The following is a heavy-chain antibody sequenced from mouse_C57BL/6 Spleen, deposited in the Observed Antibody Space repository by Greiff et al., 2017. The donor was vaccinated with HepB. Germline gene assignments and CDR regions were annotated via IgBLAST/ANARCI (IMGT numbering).Heavy chain of an antibody. Sequence: QVQLQQPGAELVKPGASVKLSCKASGYTFTSYWMQWVKQRPGQGLEWIGEIDPSDSYTNYNQKFKGKATLTVDTSSSTAYMQLSSLTSEDSAVYYCARDPYGGFAYWGQGTLVTVSA. CDR2: IDPSDSYT. CDR3: ARDPYGGFAY. J-gene: IGHJ3*01. V-gene: IGHV1-50*01. CDR1: GYTFTSYW. D-gene: IGHD1-1*02.